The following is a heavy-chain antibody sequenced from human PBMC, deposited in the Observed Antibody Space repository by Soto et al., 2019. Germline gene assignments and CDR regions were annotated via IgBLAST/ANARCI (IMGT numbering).Heavy chain of an antibody. V-gene: IGHV4-59*01. D-gene: IGHD3-16*01. J-gene: IGHJ4*02. Sequence: SETLSLTCTVSSDSISRYYWSWIRQPPGKGLEWIGYIYYTGSTNSNPSLRSRLTMSVDASQNQFSLKLNSVTAADTAVYFCARGGDVYTASFFDYWGLGTLVTVSS. CDR3: ARGGDVYTASFFDY. CDR2: IYYTGST. CDR1: SDSISRYY.